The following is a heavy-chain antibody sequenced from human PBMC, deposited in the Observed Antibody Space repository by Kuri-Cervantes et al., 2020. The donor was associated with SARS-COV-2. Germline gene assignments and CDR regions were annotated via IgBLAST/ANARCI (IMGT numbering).Heavy chain of an antibody. J-gene: IGHJ4*02. CDR2: IYYSGTT. D-gene: IGHD6-13*01. CDR1: GGSISSGGYY. CDR3: ARGNPPGDLVAAVGFDY. Sequence: SETLSLTCTVSGGSISSGGYYWSWIRQYPGKGLEWIGFIYYSGTTYYNPSLKSRVTLSLVTSKNQFSLRLSSVTTADTAVYYCARGNPPGDLVAAVGFDYWGQGTLVTVSS. V-gene: IGHV4-31*03.